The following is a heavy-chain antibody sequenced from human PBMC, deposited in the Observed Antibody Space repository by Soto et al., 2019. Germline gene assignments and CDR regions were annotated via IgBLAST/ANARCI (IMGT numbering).Heavy chain of an antibody. D-gene: IGHD3-22*01. CDR1: GFSLSSTGVG. V-gene: IGHV2-5*01. CDR2: INWNDDK. J-gene: IGHJ4*02. Sequence: QITLKESGPTLVKVTQTVTLTCTFSGFSLSSTGVGVGWLRQPPGKALEGLALINWNDDKRYNPSLKSRFTITKDTSKNHVFLTMTNMDPVDTAAYYCARSGHNSGFFYYDYWGQGTLVTVS. CDR3: ARSGHNSGFFYYDY.